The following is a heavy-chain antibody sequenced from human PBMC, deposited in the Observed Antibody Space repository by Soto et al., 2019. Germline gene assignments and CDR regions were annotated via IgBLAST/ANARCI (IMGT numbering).Heavy chain of an antibody. V-gene: IGHV4-59*01. J-gene: IGHJ5*02. Sequence: SETLSLTCTVSGGSLSSYYWSWIRQPPGKGLEWIGYIYYSGSTNYNPSLKSRVTISVDTSKNQFSLKLSSVTAADTAVYYCARGRRLTFAWFDPWGQGTLVTVSS. CDR3: ARGRRLTFAWFDP. CDR2: IYYSGST. CDR1: GGSLSSYY. D-gene: IGHD3-16*01.